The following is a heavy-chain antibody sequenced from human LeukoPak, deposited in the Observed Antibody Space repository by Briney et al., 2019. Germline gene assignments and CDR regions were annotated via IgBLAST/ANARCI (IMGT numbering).Heavy chain of an antibody. J-gene: IGHJ6*02. CDR2: IQSKTDGGTT. CDR1: GFTFSNAW. D-gene: IGHD3-16*01. Sequence: GGSLRLSCAVSGFTFSNAWMSWVRQAPEKGLEWVGRIQSKTDGGTTDYAAPVKGRFTMSRDDSKNTLYLQMNSLKTEDTGVYYCTRGGYGVDVWGQGTTVTVSS. V-gene: IGHV3-15*01. CDR3: TRGGYGVDV.